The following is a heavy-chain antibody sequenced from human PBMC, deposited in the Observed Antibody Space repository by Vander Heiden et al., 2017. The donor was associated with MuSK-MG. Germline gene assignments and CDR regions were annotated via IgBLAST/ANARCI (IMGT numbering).Heavy chain of an antibody. Sequence: QVQLQESVPGLVKPSETLSLTCAVSGYSISSGYYWGWIRQPPGKGLEWIGSIYHSGSTYYNPSRKSRVTISVDTSKNQCALQLSSLTAAHTAVYYCARGLVDRGDHSGWFHPWGPGSLVTIYS. J-gene: IGHJ5*01. V-gene: IGHV4-38-2*01. CDR1: GYSISSGYY. CDR2: IYHSGST. D-gene: IGHD3-22*01. CDR3: ARGLVDRGDHSGWFHP.